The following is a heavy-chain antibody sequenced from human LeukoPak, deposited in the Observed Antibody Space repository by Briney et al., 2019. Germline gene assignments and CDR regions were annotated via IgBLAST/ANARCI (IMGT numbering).Heavy chain of an antibody. V-gene: IGHV1-69*05. CDR2: IIPIFGTA. CDR1: GGTFSSYA. J-gene: IGHJ4*02. CDR3: ARDSSGYPDY. D-gene: IGHD6-19*01. Sequence: ASVKVSCKASGGTFSSYAISWVRQAPGQGLEWMGRIIPIFGTANYAQKFQGRVTITTDESTSTAYVELSSLRSEDTAVYYCARDSSGYPDYWGQGTLVTVSS.